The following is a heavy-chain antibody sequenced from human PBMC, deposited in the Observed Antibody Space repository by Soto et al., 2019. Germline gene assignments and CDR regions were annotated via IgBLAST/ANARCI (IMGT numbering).Heavy chain of an antibody. J-gene: IGHJ5*02. CDR3: AIVRFGELRELNWLDP. Sequence: EVQLLESGGGLVQPGGSLRLSCAASGFTFSNYAMSWVRQAPGKGLECVSSISANGITTYYADSVKGRFTISRDNSKNTVNVLMNTLRPEDTAMYYCAIVRFGELRELNWLDPWGQGTLVTVSS. V-gene: IGHV3-23*01. CDR1: GFTFSNYA. CDR2: ISANGITT. D-gene: IGHD3-10*01.